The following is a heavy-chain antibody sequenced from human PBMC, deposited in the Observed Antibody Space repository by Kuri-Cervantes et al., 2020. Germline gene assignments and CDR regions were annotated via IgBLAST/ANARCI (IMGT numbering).Heavy chain of an antibody. CDR1: GYTFTSYG. D-gene: IGHD3-22*01. V-gene: IGHV7-4-1*02. Sequence: ASVKVSCKASGYTFTSYGISWVRQAPGQGLEWMGWINTNTGNPTYAQGFTGRFVFSLDTSVSTAYLQISSLKAEDTAVYYCARVGGYYDSSGYYDVEHAFDIWGQGTMVTVSS. CDR2: INTNTGNP. CDR3: ARVGGYYDSSGYYDVEHAFDI. J-gene: IGHJ3*02.